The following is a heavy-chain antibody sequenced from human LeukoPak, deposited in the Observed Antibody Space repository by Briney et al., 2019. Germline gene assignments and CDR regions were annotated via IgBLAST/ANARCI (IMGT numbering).Heavy chain of an antibody. D-gene: IGHD2-2*01. Sequence: GGSLRLSCAASGFTFSSYAMSWVRQAPGKGLEWVSAISGSGGSTYYADSVKGRFTISRDNSKNTLYLQMNSLRAEDTAVYYCAKVIYYCSSISCYGFDYWGQGTLVTVSS. CDR3: AKVIYYCSSISCYGFDY. J-gene: IGHJ4*02. CDR2: ISGSGGST. CDR1: GFTFSSYA. V-gene: IGHV3-23*01.